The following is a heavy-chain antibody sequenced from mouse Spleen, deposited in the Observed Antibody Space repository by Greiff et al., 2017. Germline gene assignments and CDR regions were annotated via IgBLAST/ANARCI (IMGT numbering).Heavy chain of an antibody. V-gene: IGHV1-80*01. CDR1: GYAFSSYW. CDR3: ARFSNWDPRAY. Sequence: QVHVKQSGAELVKPGASVKISCKASGYAFSSYWMNWVKQRPGKGLEWIGQIYPGDGDTNYNGKFKGKATLTADKSSSTAYMQLSSLTSEDSAVYFCARFSNWDPRAYWGQGTLVTVSA. CDR2: IYPGDGDT. D-gene: IGHD4-1*02. J-gene: IGHJ3*01.